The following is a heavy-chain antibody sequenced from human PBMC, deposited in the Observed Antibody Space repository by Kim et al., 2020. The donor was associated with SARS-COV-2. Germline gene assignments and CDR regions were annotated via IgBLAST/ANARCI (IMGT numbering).Heavy chain of an antibody. J-gene: IGHJ6*02. D-gene: IGHD4-17*01. CDR3: ANNDYGAMDV. Sequence: GGYLRLSCAASGFTFSSYGMHWVRQAPGKGLEWVAVISYDGSNKYYADSVKGRFTISRDNSKNTLYLQMNSLRAEDTAVYYCANNDYGAMDVWGQGTRSPSP. CDR1: GFTFSSYG. V-gene: IGHV3-30*18. CDR2: ISYDGSNK.